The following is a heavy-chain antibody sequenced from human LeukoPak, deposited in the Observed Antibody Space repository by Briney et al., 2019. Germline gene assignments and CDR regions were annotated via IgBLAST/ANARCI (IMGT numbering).Heavy chain of an antibody. CDR1: GGSISTYY. D-gene: IGHD1-7*01. CDR3: ARAEADRTFDY. CDR2: IHGST. Sequence: SETLSLTCTVSGGSISTYYWSWMRQPPGRGLEWIGYIHGSTNYNPSLRSRVTISVDMSKNQFSLKLTSVTAADTAVYYCARAEADRTFDYWGQRTLVIVSS. J-gene: IGHJ4*02. V-gene: IGHV4-59*01.